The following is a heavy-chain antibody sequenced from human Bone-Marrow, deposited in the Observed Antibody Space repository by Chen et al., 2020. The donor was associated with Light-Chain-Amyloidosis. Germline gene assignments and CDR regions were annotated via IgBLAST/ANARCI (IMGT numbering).Heavy chain of an antibody. CDR2: ISTTGTTI. CDR1: GFSFSNYE. Sequence: EVQLVESGGGLVQPGGSLRLSCVASGFSFSNYEMNWVRQAPGQGLEWVSYISTTGTTIYYADLARGRFTISRDNAKNSLYLQMNSLRAEDTAVYYCARDRWVARHFPGAVDIWGQGTVVTVSS. CDR3: ARDRWVARHFPGAVDI. D-gene: IGHD2-15*01. V-gene: IGHV3-48*03. J-gene: IGHJ3*02.